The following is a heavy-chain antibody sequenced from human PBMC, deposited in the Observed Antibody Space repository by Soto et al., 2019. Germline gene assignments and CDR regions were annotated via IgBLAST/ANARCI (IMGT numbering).Heavy chain of an antibody. CDR2: ISGSGGST. V-gene: IGHV3-23*01. CDR1: GFTFSSYA. J-gene: IGHJ4*02. Sequence: EVQLLESGGGLVQPGGSLRLSCAASGFTFSSYAMSWVRQAPGKGLEWVSAISGSGGSTYYADSVKGRFTISRDNSKHTLYLQMNSLRAEDTAVYYCAKGRVVVPAAPLDYWGQGTLVTVSS. CDR3: AKGRVVVPAAPLDY. D-gene: IGHD2-2*01.